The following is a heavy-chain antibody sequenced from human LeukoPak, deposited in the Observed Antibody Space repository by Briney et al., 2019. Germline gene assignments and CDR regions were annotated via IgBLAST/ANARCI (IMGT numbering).Heavy chain of an antibody. CDR1: GGSISSYY. Sequence: PSETLSLTCTVSGGSISSYYWSWIRQPPGKGLEWIGHIYYSGSTNYNPSLRSRVTISVDTSKNQFSLKLSSVTAADTAVYYCARRQDTAMVFDYWGQGTLVTVSS. CDR3: ARRQDTAMVFDY. D-gene: IGHD5-18*01. J-gene: IGHJ4*02. V-gene: IGHV4-59*08. CDR2: IYYSGST.